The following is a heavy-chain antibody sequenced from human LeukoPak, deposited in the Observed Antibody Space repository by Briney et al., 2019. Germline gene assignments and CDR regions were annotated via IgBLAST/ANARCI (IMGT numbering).Heavy chain of an antibody. V-gene: IGHV3-30*02. D-gene: IGHD3-9*01. Sequence: GGSLRLSCAASGFTFSTYGMHWVRQAPGKGLEWVAFIQYDGSNKYYTDSVKGRFTISRDNSKNTVYLQMNSLRAEDTAVYYCAKDRGYFTSAGYWGQGTLVTVSS. CDR1: GFTFSTYG. J-gene: IGHJ4*02. CDR2: IQYDGSNK. CDR3: AKDRGYFTSAGY.